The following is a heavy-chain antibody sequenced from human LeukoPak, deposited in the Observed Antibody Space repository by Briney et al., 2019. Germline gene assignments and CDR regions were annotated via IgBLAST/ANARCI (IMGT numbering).Heavy chain of an antibody. Sequence: SVKVSCKASGGTFSSYAISWVRQAPGQGQEWMGRIIPIFGTANYAQKFQGRVTITTDESKSTAYMELSSLRYGDTAVYYCAREVAGTEAYWFDPWGQGTLVTVSS. J-gene: IGHJ5*02. D-gene: IGHD6-19*01. CDR3: AREVAGTEAYWFDP. CDR2: IIPIFGTA. CDR1: GGTFSSYA. V-gene: IGHV1-69*05.